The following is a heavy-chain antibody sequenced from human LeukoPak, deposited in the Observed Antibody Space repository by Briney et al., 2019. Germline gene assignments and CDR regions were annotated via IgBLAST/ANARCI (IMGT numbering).Heavy chain of an antibody. D-gene: IGHD2-2*01. V-gene: IGHV3-30*02. CDR3: ACSSTRTYYYYMDV. J-gene: IGHJ6*03. CDR1: GFTFSSYG. CDR2: IRYDGSNK. Sequence: GGSLRLSCTASGFTFSSYGMHWVRQAPGKGLEWVAFIRYDGSNKYYADSVKGRFTISRDNSKNTLYLQMNSLRAEDTAVYYCACSSTRTYYYYMDVWGKGTTVTISS.